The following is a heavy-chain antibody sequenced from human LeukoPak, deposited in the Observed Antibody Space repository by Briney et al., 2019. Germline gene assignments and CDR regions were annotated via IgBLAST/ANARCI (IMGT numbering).Heavy chain of an antibody. D-gene: IGHD3-16*01. CDR1: GFTVSSNY. CDR3: ARDPPSRGTRYFDY. V-gene: IGHV3-66*01. Sequence: GGSLRLSCAASGFTVSSNYMSWVRQAPGKGLEWVSVIYSGGSTYYADSVKGRFTISRDNSKNTLYLQMNSLRAEDTAVYYCARDPPSRGTRYFDYWGQGTLVTVSP. J-gene: IGHJ4*02. CDR2: IYSGGST.